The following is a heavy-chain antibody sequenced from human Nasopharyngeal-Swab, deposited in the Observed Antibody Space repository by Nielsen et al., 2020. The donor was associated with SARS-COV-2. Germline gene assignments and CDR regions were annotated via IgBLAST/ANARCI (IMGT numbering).Heavy chain of an antibody. V-gene: IGHV3-30-3*01. J-gene: IGHJ6*02. CDR2: ISYDGSNK. Sequence: GGSLRLSCAASGFTFSSYAMHWVRQATGKGLEWVAVISYDGSNKYYADSVKGRFTISRDNSKNTLYLQMNSLRAEDTAVYYCASPYGSGSYYYYYGMDVWGQGTTVTVSS. CDR3: ASPYGSGSYYYYYGMDV. D-gene: IGHD3-10*01. CDR1: GFTFSSYA.